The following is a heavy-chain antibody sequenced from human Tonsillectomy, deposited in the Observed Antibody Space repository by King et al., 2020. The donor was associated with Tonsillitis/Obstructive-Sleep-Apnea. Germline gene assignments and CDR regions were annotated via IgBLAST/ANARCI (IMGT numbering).Heavy chain of an antibody. Sequence: VQLVESGGGVVQPGRSLRLSCAASGFTFSSYAMHWVRQAPGKGLEWVAVISYDGSNKYYADSVKGRFTISRDNSKNTLYLQMNSLRAEDTAVYYCARVQRDCSGGSCYSWYFDFWGRGTLVTVSS. CDR1: GFTFSSYA. J-gene: IGHJ2*01. V-gene: IGHV3-30*04. CDR3: ARVQRDCSGGSCYSWYFDF. CDR2: ISYDGSNK. D-gene: IGHD2-15*01.